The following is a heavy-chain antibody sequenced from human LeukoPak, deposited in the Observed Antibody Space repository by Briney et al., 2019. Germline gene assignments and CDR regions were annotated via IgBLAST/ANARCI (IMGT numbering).Heavy chain of an antibody. J-gene: IGHJ4*02. CDR3: ASCYYYGSGRPVGFDY. V-gene: IGHV1-69*13. Sequence: SVKVSCKASGGTFSSYAISWVRQAPGQGLEWMGGIIPIFGTANYAQKFQGRVTITADESTSTAYMELSSLRSEDTAVYYCASCYYYGSGRPVGFDYWGQGTLVTVSS. CDR1: GGTFSSYA. CDR2: IIPIFGTA. D-gene: IGHD3-10*01.